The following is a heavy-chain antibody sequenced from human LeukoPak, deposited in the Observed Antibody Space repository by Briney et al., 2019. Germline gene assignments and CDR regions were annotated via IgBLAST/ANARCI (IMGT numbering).Heavy chain of an antibody. V-gene: IGHV4-34*01. D-gene: IGHD3-22*01. CDR1: GGSFSGYY. CDR3: ARATPYYYDSSGYLDY. CDR2: INHSGST. J-gene: IGHJ4*02. Sequence: SETLSLTCAVYGGSFSGYYWSWIRQPPGKGLEWIGEINHSGSTNYNPSLKSRVTISVDTSKNQFSLKLSSVTAADTAVYYCARATPYYYDSSGYLDYWGQGTLVTVSS.